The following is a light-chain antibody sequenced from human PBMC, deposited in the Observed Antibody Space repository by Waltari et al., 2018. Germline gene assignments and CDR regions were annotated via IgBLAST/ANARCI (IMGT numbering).Light chain of an antibody. CDR3: SSYSSSSTLYV. CDR1: SSDVGGYDY. J-gene: IGLJ1*01. V-gene: IGLV2-14*03. CDR2: DVS. Sequence: QSALTQPASVSGSPGQSITIFCAGTSSDVGGYDYFSWYQQHPGKATDLLIYDVSNRPSGFSDRFSGSKSGNTASLTISGLQADDEAYYYCSSYSSSSTLYVFGTGTKVTV.